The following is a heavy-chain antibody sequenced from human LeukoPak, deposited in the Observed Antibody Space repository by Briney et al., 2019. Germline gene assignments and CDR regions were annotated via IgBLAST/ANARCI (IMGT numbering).Heavy chain of an antibody. D-gene: IGHD3-10*01. Sequence: GGSLRLSCAASGFTFSNYAMNWVRQAPGKGLEWVANIKQDGRDNYYVDSVKGRFTISRDNAKNSLYLQMNSLRAEDTAVYYCARVDGSGSYLGYWGQGTLVTLSS. V-gene: IGHV3-7*03. CDR1: GFTFSNYA. J-gene: IGHJ4*02. CDR3: ARVDGSGSYLGY. CDR2: IKQDGRDN.